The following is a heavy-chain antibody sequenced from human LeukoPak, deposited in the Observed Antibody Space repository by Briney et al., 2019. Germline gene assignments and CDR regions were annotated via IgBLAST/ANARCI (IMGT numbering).Heavy chain of an antibody. Sequence: GGSLRLSCAASGFTFNSYAMSWVRQAPGKGLEWVSLIYSGGSTYYADSVKGRFTISRDNSKNTLYLQMSSLRAEDTAVYYCARDYYGGNSGGYFDYWGQGTLVTVSS. V-gene: IGHV3-66*01. CDR3: ARDYYGGNSGGYFDY. D-gene: IGHD4-23*01. CDR2: IYSGGST. CDR1: GFTFNSYA. J-gene: IGHJ4*02.